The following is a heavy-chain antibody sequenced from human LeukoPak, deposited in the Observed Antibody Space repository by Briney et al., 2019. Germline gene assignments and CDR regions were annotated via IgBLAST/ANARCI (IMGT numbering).Heavy chain of an antibody. D-gene: IGHD3-10*01. CDR2: IKQDGSEK. CDR1: GFTFSSYW. J-gene: IGHJ4*02. V-gene: IGHV3-7*03. Sequence: PGGSLRLSCAASGFTFSSYWMSWVRQAPGKGLEWVANIKQDGSEKYYVDSVKGRFTISRDNAKNSLYLQMNSLRAEDTAVYYCAGRMLGSGNYMRPGFDYWGQGTLVPGSS. CDR3: AGRMLGSGNYMRPGFDY.